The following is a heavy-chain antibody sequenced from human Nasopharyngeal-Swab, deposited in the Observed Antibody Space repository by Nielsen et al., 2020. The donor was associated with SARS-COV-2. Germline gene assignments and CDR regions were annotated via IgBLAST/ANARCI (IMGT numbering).Heavy chain of an antibody. D-gene: IGHD4-23*01. CDR2: MNPNRGNI. J-gene: IGHJ6*02. V-gene: IGHV1-8*01. Sequence: ASVKVSCKASGYTFTSYDINWVRQATGQGLEWMGWMNPNRGNIGYAQKFQGRVTMTRNTSMSTAYMELSSLRSEDTAVYYCARAMATVGAVYYYGMDVWGQGTTVTVSS. CDR3: ARAMATVGAVYYYGMDV. CDR1: GYTFTSYD.